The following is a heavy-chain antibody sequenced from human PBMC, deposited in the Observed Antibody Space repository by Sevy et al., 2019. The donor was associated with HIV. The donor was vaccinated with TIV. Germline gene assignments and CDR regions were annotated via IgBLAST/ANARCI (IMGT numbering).Heavy chain of an antibody. CDR3: VKEVSQYSYSDY. CDR1: GFTFSNYA. D-gene: IGHD5-18*01. CDR2: ISGSADAT. V-gene: IGHV3-23*01. Sequence: GGSLRLSCAASGFTFSNYAMSWVRQTPGKGLEWVSAISGSADATYYTDSVKGRFTISRDNSKNTVYLQMNSLRAEDTAGYYGVKEVSQYSYSDYWGQGTLVTVSS. J-gene: IGHJ4*02.